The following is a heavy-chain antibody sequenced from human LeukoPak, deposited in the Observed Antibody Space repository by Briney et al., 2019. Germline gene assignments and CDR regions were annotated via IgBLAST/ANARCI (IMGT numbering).Heavy chain of an antibody. CDR3: ARGRYLQQQLVLGY. CDR2: IKQDGSEK. D-gene: IGHD6-13*01. V-gene: IGHV3-7*01. J-gene: IGHJ4*02. Sequence: SGGSLRLSCAASGFTFSSYWMSWVRQAPGKGLEWVANIKQDGSEKYYVDSVKGRFTISRDNAKNSLYLQMNSLRAEDTAVYYCARGRYLQQQLVLGYWGQGTLVTVSS. CDR1: GFTFSSYW.